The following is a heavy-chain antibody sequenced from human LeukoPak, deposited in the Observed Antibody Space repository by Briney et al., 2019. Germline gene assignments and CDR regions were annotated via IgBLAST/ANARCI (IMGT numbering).Heavy chain of an antibody. CDR3: ACPLMGWPWWYFDL. Sequence: PGGSLRLSCTASGLTFSSYAMNWVRQAPGRGLEWVSGISGTGSAIHYADSVKGRFTISRDNSKNTLYLQMNSLLRAEDTAVYYCACPLMGWPWWYFDLWGRGTLVTVSS. CDR2: ISGTGSAI. D-gene: IGHD2-15*01. CDR1: GLTFSSYA. V-gene: IGHV3-23*01. J-gene: IGHJ2*01.